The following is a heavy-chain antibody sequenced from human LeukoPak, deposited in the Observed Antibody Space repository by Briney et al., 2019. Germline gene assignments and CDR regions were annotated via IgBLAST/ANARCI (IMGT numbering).Heavy chain of an antibody. V-gene: IGHV4-34*01. Sequence: SETLSLTCAVYGGSFSGYYWSWIRQPPGKGLEWIGEINHSGSTNYNPSLKSRVTISVDTSKNQFSLKLSSVTAADTAVYYCARHAVRRRYYDSSGYDPATQSHYYYMDVWGKGTTVTISS. D-gene: IGHD3-22*01. CDR2: INHSGST. CDR3: ARHAVRRRYYDSSGYDPATQSHYYYMDV. J-gene: IGHJ6*03. CDR1: GGSFSGYY.